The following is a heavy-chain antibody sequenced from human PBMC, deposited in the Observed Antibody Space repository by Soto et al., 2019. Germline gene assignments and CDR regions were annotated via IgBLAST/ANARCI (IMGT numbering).Heavy chain of an antibody. CDR1: DFTFNAYW. CDR2: IKQDGSVT. J-gene: IGHJ3*01. CDR3: GTDRWGGAFDL. D-gene: IGHD7-27*01. V-gene: IGHV3-7*01. Sequence: VGSLRLSCETSDFTFNAYWMACVRQTPGKWLEFVGNIKQDGSVTNYVDSVKGRFSISRDNAKNSLYLQMSSLRDEDTAVYYCGTDRWGGAFDLWGQGTMVNVSS.